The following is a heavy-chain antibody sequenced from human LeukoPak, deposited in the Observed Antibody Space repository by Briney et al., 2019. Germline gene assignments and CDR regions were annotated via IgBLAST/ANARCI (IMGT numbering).Heavy chain of an antibody. Sequence: ASVKVSCKASGYTFTGYYMHWVRQAPGQGLERMGWINPNSGGTNYAQKFQGRVTMTRDTSISTAYMELSRLRSDDTAVYYCARDKRYCSSTSCYTVVDYWGQGTLVTVSS. J-gene: IGHJ4*02. CDR3: ARDKRYCSSTSCYTVVDY. CDR2: INPNSGGT. V-gene: IGHV1-2*02. D-gene: IGHD2-2*02. CDR1: GYTFTGYY.